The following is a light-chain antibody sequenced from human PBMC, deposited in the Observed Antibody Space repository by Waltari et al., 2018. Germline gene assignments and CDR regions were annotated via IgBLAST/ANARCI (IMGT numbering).Light chain of an antibody. V-gene: IGKV3-20*01. J-gene: IGKJ4*01. CDR1: QTVRTIY. CDR2: GAS. Sequence: VLTQSPGTLSLSPGERATLSRRARQTVRTIYLAWYQQKPGQAPTLLIYGASSRATRIPDRFSGSGSETDFSLTISSLEPEDFAVYYCQQYDISPLTFGGGTKVEIK. CDR3: QQYDISPLT.